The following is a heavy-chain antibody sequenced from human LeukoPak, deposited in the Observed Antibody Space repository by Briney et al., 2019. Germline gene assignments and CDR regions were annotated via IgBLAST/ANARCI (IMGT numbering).Heavy chain of an antibody. J-gene: IGHJ4*02. CDR2: ITPIFGTA. Sequence: SVKVSCKASGGTFSSYAISWVRQAPGQGLEWMGGITPIFGTANYAQKFQGRVTITTDESTSTAYMELSSLRSEDTAVYYCARGYCSSTSCSYFDYWGQGTLATVSS. CDR3: ARGYCSSTSCSYFDY. V-gene: IGHV1-69*05. D-gene: IGHD2-2*01. CDR1: GGTFSSYA.